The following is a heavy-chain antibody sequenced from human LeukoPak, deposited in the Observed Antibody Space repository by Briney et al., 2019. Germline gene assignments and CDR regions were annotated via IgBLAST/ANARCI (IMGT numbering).Heavy chain of an antibody. CDR2: IYYSGST. CDR3: ARQDTAMGT. J-gene: IGHJ5*02. CDR1: GGSISSSSYY. D-gene: IGHD5-18*01. Sequence: SETLSLTCTVSGGSISSSSYYWGWIRQPPGKGLEWIGSIYYSGSTYYNPSLKSRVTISVDTSKNQFSLKLSSVTAADTAVYYCARQDTAMGTWGQGTLVTVSS. V-gene: IGHV4-39*01.